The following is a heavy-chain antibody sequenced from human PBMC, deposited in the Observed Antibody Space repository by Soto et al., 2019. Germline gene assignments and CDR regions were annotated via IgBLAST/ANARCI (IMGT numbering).Heavy chain of an antibody. J-gene: IGHJ4*02. Sequence: ASVKVSCKASGYTFTSYYMHWVRQAPGQGLEWMGIINPSGGSTSYAQKFQGRVTMTRDTSTSTVYMELSSLRSEDTAVYYCARSGEYYGSGSYLIFDYWGQGTLVTVSS. CDR3: ARSGEYYGSGSYLIFDY. D-gene: IGHD3-10*01. V-gene: IGHV1-46*03. CDR2: INPSGGST. CDR1: GYTFTSYY.